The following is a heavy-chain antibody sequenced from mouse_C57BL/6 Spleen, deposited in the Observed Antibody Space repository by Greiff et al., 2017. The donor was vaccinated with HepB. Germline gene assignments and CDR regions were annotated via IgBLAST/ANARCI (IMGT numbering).Heavy chain of an antibody. V-gene: IGHV1-26*01. J-gene: IGHJ4*01. CDR1: GYTFTDYY. CDR3: ARSHYYGSSPYAMDY. CDR2: INPNNGGT. Sequence: VQLQQSGPELVKPGASVKISCKASGYTFTDYYMNWVKQSHGKSLEWIGDINPNNGGTSYNQKFKGKATLTVDKSSSTAYMELRSLTSEDSAVYYCARSHYYGSSPYAMDYWGQGTSVTVSS. D-gene: IGHD1-1*01.